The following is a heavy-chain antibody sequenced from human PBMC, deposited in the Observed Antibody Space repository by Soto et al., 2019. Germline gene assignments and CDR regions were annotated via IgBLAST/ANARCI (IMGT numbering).Heavy chain of an antibody. J-gene: IGHJ4*02. CDR3: ARGASLKERYFDWLPFDY. D-gene: IGHD3-9*01. Sequence: PGGSLRLSCAASGFTFSSYAMHWVRQAPGKGLEWVAVISYDGSNKYYADSVKGRFTISRDNSKNTLYLQMNSLRAEDTAVYYCARGASLKERYFDWLPFDYWGQGTLVTVSS. CDR1: GFTFSSYA. V-gene: IGHV3-30-3*01. CDR2: ISYDGSNK.